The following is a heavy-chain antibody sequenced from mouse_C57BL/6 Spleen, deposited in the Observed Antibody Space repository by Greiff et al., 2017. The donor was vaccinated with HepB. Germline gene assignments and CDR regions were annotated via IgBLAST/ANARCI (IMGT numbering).Heavy chain of an antibody. J-gene: IGHJ3*01. Sequence: EVKLMESGGGLVKPGGSLKLSFAASGFTFSSYTMSWVRQTPEKRLEWVATISGGGGNTYYPDSVKGRFTISRDNAKNTLYLQMSSLRSEDTALYYCATSYRSGFAYWGQGTLVTVSA. CDR2: ISGGGGNT. CDR1: GFTFSSYT. CDR3: ATSYRSGFAY. V-gene: IGHV5-9*01. D-gene: IGHD2-14*01.